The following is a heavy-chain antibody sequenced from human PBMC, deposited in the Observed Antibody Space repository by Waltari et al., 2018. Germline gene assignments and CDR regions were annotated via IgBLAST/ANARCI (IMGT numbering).Heavy chain of an antibody. V-gene: IGHV4-34*01. CDR3: ARGQYSSGWYRAYRWFDP. J-gene: IGHJ5*02. D-gene: IGHD6-19*01. CDR1: GGSFSGYY. CDR2: INHSGST. Sequence: QVQLQQWGAGLLKPSETLSLTCAVYGGSFSGYYWSWIRQPPGKGLEWIGEINHSGSTNYNPSRKSRVTISVDTSKNQFSRKLSSVTAADTAVYYCARGQYSSGWYRAYRWFDPWGQGTLVTVSS.